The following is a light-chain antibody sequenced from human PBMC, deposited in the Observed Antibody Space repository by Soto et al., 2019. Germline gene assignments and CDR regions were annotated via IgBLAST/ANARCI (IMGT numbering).Light chain of an antibody. Sequence: QSVLTQPASVSGSPGQSITISCTGTSSDVGGYNYVSWYKQHPGKAPKLMIYEVTNRPSGVSNRFSGSKSGNTASLTISGLQAEDEADYYCSSYTSSSTHYVFGTGTKVTVL. V-gene: IGLV2-14*01. CDR3: SSYTSSSTHYV. CDR1: SSDVGGYNY. J-gene: IGLJ1*01. CDR2: EVT.